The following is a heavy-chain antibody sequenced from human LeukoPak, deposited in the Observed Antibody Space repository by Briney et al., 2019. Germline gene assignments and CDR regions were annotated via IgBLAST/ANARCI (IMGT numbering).Heavy chain of an antibody. D-gene: IGHD3-16*02. V-gene: IGHV4-34*01. Sequence: SETLSLTCAVYGGSFSGYYWSWIRQPPGKGLEWIGEINHSGSTNYNPPLKSRVTISVDTSKNQFSLKLSSVTAADTAVYYCAAFLSESFDYWGQGTLVTVSS. J-gene: IGHJ4*02. CDR3: AAFLSESFDY. CDR1: GGSFSGYY. CDR2: INHSGST.